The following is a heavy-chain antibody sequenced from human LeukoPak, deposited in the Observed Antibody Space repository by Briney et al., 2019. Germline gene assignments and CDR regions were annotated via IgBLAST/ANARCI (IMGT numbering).Heavy chain of an antibody. D-gene: IGHD6-6*01. Sequence: GGSLRLSCAASGFTFSSYWMSWVRQARGKGLEWVANIKQDGSEKYYVDSVKGRFTISRDNAKNSLYLQMNSLRAEDTAVYYCAITYSSSRAFDYWGQGTLVTVSS. V-gene: IGHV3-7*01. CDR2: IKQDGSEK. J-gene: IGHJ4*02. CDR1: GFTFSSYW. CDR3: AITYSSSRAFDY.